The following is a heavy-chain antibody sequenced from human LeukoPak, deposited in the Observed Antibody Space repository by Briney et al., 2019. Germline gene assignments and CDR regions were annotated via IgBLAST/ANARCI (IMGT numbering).Heavy chain of an antibody. D-gene: IGHD4-17*01. CDR2: ISYDRSNK. CDR3: ARDHDYGDYLDY. V-gene: IGHV3-30*03. J-gene: IGHJ4*02. CDR1: GFTFSSYG. Sequence: PGGSLRLSCAASGFTFSSYGMHWVRQAPGKGLEWVAVISYDRSNKYYADSVKGRFTISRDNSKNTLYLQMNSLRAEDTAVYYCARDHDYGDYLDYWGQGTLVTVSS.